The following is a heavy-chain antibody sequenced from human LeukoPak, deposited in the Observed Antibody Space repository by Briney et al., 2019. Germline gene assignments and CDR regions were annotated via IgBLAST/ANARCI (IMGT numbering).Heavy chain of an antibody. V-gene: IGHV3-23*01. CDR3: AASLPNIVVVPATKGPFGY. CDR1: GFTFSSYT. J-gene: IGHJ4*02. D-gene: IGHD2-2*01. CDR2: VSGSGGNI. Sequence: PGGSLRLSCAASGFTFSSYTMSWVRQAPGKGLEWFSGVSGSGGNIHYADSVKGRFTISRDNSKNTLYLQMNSLRAEDTAVYYCAASLPNIVVVPATKGPFGYWGQGALVTVSS.